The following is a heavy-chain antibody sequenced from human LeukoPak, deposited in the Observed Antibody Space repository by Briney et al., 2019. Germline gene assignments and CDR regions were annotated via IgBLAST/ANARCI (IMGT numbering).Heavy chain of an antibody. J-gene: IGHJ6*03. V-gene: IGHV4-59*01. CDR1: GVSISNYY. CDR3: ARFRGRIAAAGTGYYYYYMDV. D-gene: IGHD6-13*01. CDR2: IYYSGST. Sequence: SETLSLTCTVSGVSISNYYWSWIRQPPGKGLEWIGYIYYSGSTNYNPSLKSRVTISVDRTKNHFSLKLSSVTADDTAVYYCARFRGRIAAAGTGYYYYYMDVWGKGTTVTVSS.